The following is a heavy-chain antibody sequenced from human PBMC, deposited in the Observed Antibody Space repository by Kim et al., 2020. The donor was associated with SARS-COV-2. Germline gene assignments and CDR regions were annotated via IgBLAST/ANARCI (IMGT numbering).Heavy chain of an antibody. V-gene: IGHV3-48*03. CDR2: VSANGGTI. Sequence: GGSLRLSCEASGFSFSSHEINWVRQAPGKGLEWISYVSANGGTIYYADSVKGRFTISRDNAKNSLYMQMNSLRAEDTAVYYCARETTVSPDGLDIWGQGTMGTVS. J-gene: IGHJ3*02. CDR3: ARETTVSPDGLDI. CDR1: GFSFSSHE. D-gene: IGHD4-17*01.